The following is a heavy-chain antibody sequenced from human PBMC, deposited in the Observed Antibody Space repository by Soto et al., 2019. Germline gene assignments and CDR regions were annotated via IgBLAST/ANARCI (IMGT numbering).Heavy chain of an antibody. CDR1: VYTFTCYY. CDR3: ARDSASSSWQGRSYYYYGMDV. V-gene: IGHV1-2*04. CDR2: INPNSGGT. J-gene: IGHJ6*01. Sequence: GXSVKVSCKGSVYTFTCYYLHWVRQAPGQGLEWMGWINPNSGGTNDAQKFQGWVTMTRDTSISTAYMELSSLRSDDTAVYYCARDSASSSWQGRSYYYYGMDVWGQGTTVTVSS. D-gene: IGHD6-13*01.